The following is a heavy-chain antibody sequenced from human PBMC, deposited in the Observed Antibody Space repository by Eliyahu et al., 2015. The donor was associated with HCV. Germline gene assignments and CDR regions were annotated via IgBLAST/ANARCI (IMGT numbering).Heavy chain of an antibody. CDR1: GFTFSSYS. Sequence: EVQLVESGGGLVKPGGSLRLSCAASGFTFSSYSMXWVRQAPGKGLEGVSSISSSSSYIYYADSVKGRFTISRDNAKNSLYLQMNSLRAEDTAVYYCAREVGTTVTNPTGYYYYMDVWGKGTTVTVSS. D-gene: IGHD4-17*01. CDR3: AREVGTTVTNPTGYYYYMDV. J-gene: IGHJ6*03. V-gene: IGHV3-21*01. CDR2: ISSSSSYI.